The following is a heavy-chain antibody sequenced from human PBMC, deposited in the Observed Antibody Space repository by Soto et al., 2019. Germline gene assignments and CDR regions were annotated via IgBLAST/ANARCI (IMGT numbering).Heavy chain of an antibody. Sequence: LRLSCAASGFTVSSNYMSWVRQAPGKGLEWVSVIYSGGSTYYADSVKGRFTISRDNSKNTLYLQMNSLRAADTAVYYCARADYEILTGSYAMDVWGQGTTVTVSS. V-gene: IGHV3-53*01. D-gene: IGHD3-9*01. J-gene: IGHJ6*02. CDR1: GFTVSSNY. CDR2: IYSGGST. CDR3: ARADYEILTGSYAMDV.